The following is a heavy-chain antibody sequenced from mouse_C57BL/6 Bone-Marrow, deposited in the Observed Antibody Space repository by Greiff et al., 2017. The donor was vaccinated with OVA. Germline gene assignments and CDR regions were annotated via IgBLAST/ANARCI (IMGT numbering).Heavy chain of an antibody. V-gene: IGHV1-54*01. CDR2: INPGSGGT. CDR3: ARDYYGSSYVFDY. Sequence: VKLQESGAELVRPGTSVKVSCKASGYAFTNYLIEWVKQRPGQGLEWIGVINPGSGGTNYNEKFKGKATLTADKSSSTAYMQLSSLTSEDSAVYFCARDYYGSSYVFDYWGQGTTLTVSS. D-gene: IGHD1-1*01. J-gene: IGHJ2*01. CDR1: GYAFTNYL.